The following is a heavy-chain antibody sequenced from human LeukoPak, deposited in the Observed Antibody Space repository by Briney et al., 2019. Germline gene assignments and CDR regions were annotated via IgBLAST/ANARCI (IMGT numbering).Heavy chain of an antibody. Sequence: SETLSLTCTVSGXSLISYYWNWIRQPPGKGLEWIGYIYYNGSPNYNPSLKSRVTMSQDTSKSQFSLKLTSVTAADTAVYYCARDSRSYERSGYYHFDYWGQGSLVTVSS. V-gene: IGHV4-59*01. CDR2: IYYNGSP. CDR1: GXSLISYY. D-gene: IGHD3-22*01. J-gene: IGHJ4*02. CDR3: ARDSRSYERSGYYHFDY.